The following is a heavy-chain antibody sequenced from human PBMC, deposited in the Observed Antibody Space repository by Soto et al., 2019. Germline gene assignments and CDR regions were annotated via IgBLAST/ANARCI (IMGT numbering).Heavy chain of an antibody. D-gene: IGHD3-3*01. Sequence: PGGSLRLSCAASGFTFSDYWMTWVRQAPGKGLEWVATIKQDGSNKYYVGSVKGRFTISRDNDKSSLYLQMNNLRVEDTAVYFCARESWVAYSDLWSGYGDSWCQEALLTISS. CDR1: GFTFSDYW. V-gene: IGHV3-7*01. CDR2: IKQDGSNK. J-gene: IGHJ4*01. CDR3: ARESWVAYSDLWSGYGDS.